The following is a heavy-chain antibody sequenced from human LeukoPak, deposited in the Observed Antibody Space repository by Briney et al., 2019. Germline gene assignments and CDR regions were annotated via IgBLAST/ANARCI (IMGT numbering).Heavy chain of an antibody. D-gene: IGHD3-10*01. V-gene: IGHV4-34*01. CDR2: INHSGST. Sequence: SETLSLTCAVYGGSFSGYYWSWIRQPPGKGLEWIGEINHSGSTNYNPSLKSRVTISVDTSKNQFSLKLSSVTAADTAVYYCGGSGRLTSDVRQRFGYWGQGTLVTVSS. CDR3: GGSGRLTSDVRQRFGY. J-gene: IGHJ4*02. CDR1: GGSFSGYY.